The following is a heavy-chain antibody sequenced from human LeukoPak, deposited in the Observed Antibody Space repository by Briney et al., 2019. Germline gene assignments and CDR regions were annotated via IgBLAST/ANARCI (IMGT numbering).Heavy chain of an antibody. CDR3: ARDSSVTTVDY. CDR2: IYSSGGT. D-gene: IGHD4-17*01. J-gene: IGHJ4*02. Sequence: TGGSLRLSCVASGLIVSCNYMTWVRQAPGKGLEWVAVIYSSGGTYYADSVKGRFTISRDNSKNTLYLQMNSLRAEDMAVYYCARDSSVTTVDYWGQGTLVTVSS. CDR1: GLIVSCNY. V-gene: IGHV3-66*01.